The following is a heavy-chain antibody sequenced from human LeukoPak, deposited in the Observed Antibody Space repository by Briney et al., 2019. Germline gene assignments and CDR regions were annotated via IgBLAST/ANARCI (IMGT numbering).Heavy chain of an antibody. J-gene: IGHJ5*02. CDR1: GGSFSGYY. V-gene: IGHV4-34*01. CDR3: ARGRVLLWFGELMSSRYSSGWYYWFDP. D-gene: IGHD3-10*01. Sequence: XETLSLTCAVYGGSFSGYYWSWIRQPPGKGLEWIGEINHSGSTNYNPSLKSRVTISVDTSKNQFSLKLSSVTAADTAVYYCARGRVLLWFGELMSSRYSSGWYYWFDPWGQGTLVTVSS. CDR2: INHSGST.